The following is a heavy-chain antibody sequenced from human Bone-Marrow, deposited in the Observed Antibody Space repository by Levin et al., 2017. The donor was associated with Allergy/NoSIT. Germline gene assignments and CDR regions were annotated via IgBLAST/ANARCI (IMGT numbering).Heavy chain of an antibody. D-gene: IGHD1-26*01. CDR3: ARESRGWWELLQYYGMDG. CDR2: MNPNSGNT. V-gene: IGHV1-8*01. Sequence: ASVKVSCKASGYTFTSYDINWVRQATGQGLEWMGWMNPNSGNTGYAQKFQGRVTMTRNTSISTAYMELSSLRSEDTAVYYCARESRGWWELLQYYGMDGWGQGTTVTVSS. CDR1: GYTFTSYD. J-gene: IGHJ6*02.